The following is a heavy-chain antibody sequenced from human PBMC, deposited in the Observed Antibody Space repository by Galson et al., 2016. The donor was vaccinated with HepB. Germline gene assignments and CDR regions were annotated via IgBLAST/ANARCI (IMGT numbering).Heavy chain of an antibody. D-gene: IGHD3-10*01. CDR3: ASFDGSGYNSFDI. V-gene: IGHV4-30-2*06. J-gene: IGHJ3*02. CDR1: GGSISSGAYS. Sequence: TLSLTCAVSGGSISSGAYSWSWIRQSPGKGLEWIGYIYPSGRTYYNPSLKSRVTISVDRSKNQFSLKLSSVTAADTAVYYCASFDGSGYNSFDIWGQGTMVTVSS. CDR2: IYPSGRT.